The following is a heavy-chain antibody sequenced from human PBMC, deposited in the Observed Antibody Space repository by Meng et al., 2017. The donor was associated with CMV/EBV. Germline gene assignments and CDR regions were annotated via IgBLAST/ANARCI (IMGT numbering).Heavy chain of an antibody. J-gene: IGHJ4*02. CDR3: VTWLWFGELSGYYFDY. CDR1: GGSISSSSYY. Sequence: QLLLAESGPGMVQPSDTLSRPCTVSGGSISSSSYYWGWIRQPPGKGLEWIGSIYYSGSTYYNPSLKSRVTISVDTSKNQFSLKLSSVTAADTAVYYCVTWLWFGELSGYYFDYWGQGTLVTVSS. CDR2: IYYSGST. D-gene: IGHD3-10*01. V-gene: IGHV4-39*07.